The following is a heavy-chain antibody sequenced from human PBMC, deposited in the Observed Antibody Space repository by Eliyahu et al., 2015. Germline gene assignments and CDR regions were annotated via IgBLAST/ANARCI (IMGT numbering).Heavy chain of an antibody. CDR2: ISDRGFT. V-gene: IGHV4-59*12. Sequence: QVQLQESGPGVVKPSETLSLSCNVSGASITSDYWNWIRQPAGKRMEWIGYISDRGFTVYNPSLERRVSISADTSKNQFSLTLRSVTAADAAVYYCARDSGGSSPFNLWGRGTLVTVSS. D-gene: IGHD6-6*01. CDR1: GASITSDY. CDR3: ARDSGGSSPFNL. J-gene: IGHJ4*02.